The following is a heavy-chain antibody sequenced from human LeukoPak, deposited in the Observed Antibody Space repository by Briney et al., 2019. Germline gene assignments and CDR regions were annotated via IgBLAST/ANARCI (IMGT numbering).Heavy chain of an antibody. J-gene: IGHJ3*02. D-gene: IGHD1-26*01. CDR3: AKPWSSGSYRDAFDI. CDR2: ISGSGGST. CDR1: GFTFSSYA. Sequence: PGGSLRLSCAASGFTFSSYAMGWVRQAPGKGLEWVSAISGSGGSTYYADSVKGRFTISRDNSKNTLYLQMNSLRAEDTAVYYCAKPWSSGSYRDAFDIWGQGTMVTVSS. V-gene: IGHV3-23*01.